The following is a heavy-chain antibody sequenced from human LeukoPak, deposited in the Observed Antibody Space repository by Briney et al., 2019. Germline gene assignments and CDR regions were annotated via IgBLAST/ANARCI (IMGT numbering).Heavy chain of an antibody. D-gene: IGHD4/OR15-4a*01. V-gene: IGHV3-23*01. CDR1: GFTFNNHA. Sequence: GGSLRLSCAASGFTFNNHALTWVRQTPGKGLECVSAISGDGISPYYADSVRGRFTISRDNSKNTLYLQMNSLRVEDTAVYFCARDPGAFPYFFDYWGQGTLVTVSS. CDR2: ISGDGISP. CDR3: ARDPGAFPYFFDY. J-gene: IGHJ4*02.